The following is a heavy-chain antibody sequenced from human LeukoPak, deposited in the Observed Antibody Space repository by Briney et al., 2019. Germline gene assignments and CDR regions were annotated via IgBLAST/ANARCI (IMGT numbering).Heavy chain of an antibody. J-gene: IGHJ4*02. Sequence: PGGALRLSCAPSGVTFSSYAMSWVRHAPGERLEWVGHIKSKTVGGKTDYAAPVKGRFTISRDDSKNTLYLQMNSLKTEDTAVYYCTTVSKWPTPTGYWGQGTLVTVSS. V-gene: IGHV3-15*01. CDR3: TTVSKWPTPTGY. D-gene: IGHD1-14*01. CDR1: GVTFSSYA. CDR2: IKSKTVGGKT.